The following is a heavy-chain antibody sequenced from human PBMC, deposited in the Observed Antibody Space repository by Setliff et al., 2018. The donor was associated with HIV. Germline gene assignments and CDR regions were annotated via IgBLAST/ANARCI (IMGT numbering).Heavy chain of an antibody. V-gene: IGHV3-30*04. D-gene: IGHD1-26*01. J-gene: IGHJ4*02. CDR3: ARDLDVSGSYDY. Sequence: PGGSLRLSCVASGFTLSTYAVYWVRQAPGKGLEWVTVISYDGTNKYYADSVKGRFSISRDNSKNTVYLQMNNLKVDDTALYFCARDLDVSGSYDYWGQGTQVNVSS. CDR2: ISYDGTNK. CDR1: GFTLSTYA.